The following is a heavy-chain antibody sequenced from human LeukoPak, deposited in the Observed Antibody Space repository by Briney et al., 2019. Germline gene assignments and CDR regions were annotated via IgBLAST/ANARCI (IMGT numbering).Heavy chain of an antibody. CDR3: AIGVAGSSLDY. CDR2: IIPIFGTA. Sequence: GASVKVSCKASGGTFSSYAISWVRQAPGQGLEWMGGIIPIFGTANYAQKLQGRVTMTTDTSTSTAYMELRSLRSDDTAVYYCAIGVAGSSLDYWGQGTLVTVSS. V-gene: IGHV1-69*05. D-gene: IGHD6-19*01. CDR1: GGTFSSYA. J-gene: IGHJ4*02.